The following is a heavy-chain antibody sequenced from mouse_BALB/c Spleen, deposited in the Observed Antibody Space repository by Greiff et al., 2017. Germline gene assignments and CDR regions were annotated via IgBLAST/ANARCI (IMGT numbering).Heavy chain of an antibody. D-gene: IGHD1-2*01. V-gene: IGHV8-12*01. CDR3: ARRFYYGPPFDY. CDR2: IYWDDDT. Sequence: QVTLNVSGPGILQPSQTLSLTCSFSGFSLSTSGMGVSWIRQPSGKGLEWLAHIYWDDDTRYNPSLKSRLTISKDTSRNQVFLKITSVDTADTATYYCARRFYYGPPFDYGGQGTTLTVSS. CDR1: GFSLSTSGMG. J-gene: IGHJ2*01.